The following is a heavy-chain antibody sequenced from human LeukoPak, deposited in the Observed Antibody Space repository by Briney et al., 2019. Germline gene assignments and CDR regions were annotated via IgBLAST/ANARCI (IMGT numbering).Heavy chain of an antibody. CDR3: ARGGVYYDSSGHFDY. J-gene: IGHJ4*02. V-gene: IGHV3-48*03. Sequence: GGSLRLSCAASGFTFSSYEMNWVRQAPGKGLEWVSYISSSGSTIYYADSVKGRFTISRDNAKNSLYLQMNSLRAEDTAVYYCARGGVYYDSSGHFDYWGQGTLVTVCS. CDR2: ISSSGSTI. CDR1: GFTFSSYE. D-gene: IGHD3-22*01.